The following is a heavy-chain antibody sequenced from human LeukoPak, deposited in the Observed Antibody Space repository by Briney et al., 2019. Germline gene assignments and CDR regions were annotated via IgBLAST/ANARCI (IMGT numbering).Heavy chain of an antibody. J-gene: IGHJ4*02. V-gene: IGHV4-61*01. CDR2: IYYSGGT. CDR1: GGSISSSSYF. CDR3: ARSTTSSWFFDY. Sequence: SETLSLTCTVSGGSISSSSYFWSWIRQPPGKGLEWIGYIYYSGGTNYNPSLKSRVTISLDTSKNQFSLKLSSVTAADTAMYYCARSTTSSWFFDYWGQGTLVTVSS. D-gene: IGHD6-13*01.